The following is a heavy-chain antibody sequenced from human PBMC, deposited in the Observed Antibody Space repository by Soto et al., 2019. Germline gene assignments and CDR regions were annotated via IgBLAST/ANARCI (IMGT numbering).Heavy chain of an antibody. CDR1: WYTFPGYY. CDR3: ARLNPYYYYGMDV. J-gene: IGHJ6*02. V-gene: IGHV1-2*04. CDR2: INPNSGGT. Sequence: SEQVSLKASWYTFPGYYMHWVRQAPGQGLEWMGWINPNSGGTNYAQNFQGWVTMTRDTSISTAYMELSRLRSDGTAVYYCARLNPYYYYGMDVWGQGTTVTVSS.